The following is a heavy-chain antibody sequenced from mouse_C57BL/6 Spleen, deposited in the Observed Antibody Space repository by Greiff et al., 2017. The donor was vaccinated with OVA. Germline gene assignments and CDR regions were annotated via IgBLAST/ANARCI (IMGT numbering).Heavy chain of an antibody. V-gene: IGHV1-64*01. CDR2: IHPNSGST. CDR1: GYTFTSYW. D-gene: IGHD1-1*01. J-gene: IGHJ2*01. CDR3: AHITTVVVDY. Sequence: QVQLQQPGAELVKPGASVKLSCKASGYTFTSYWTHWVKQRPGQGLEWIGMIHPNSGSTNYNEKFKSKATLTVDKSSSTAYMQLSSLTSEDSAVYYCAHITTVVVDYWGQGTTLTVSS.